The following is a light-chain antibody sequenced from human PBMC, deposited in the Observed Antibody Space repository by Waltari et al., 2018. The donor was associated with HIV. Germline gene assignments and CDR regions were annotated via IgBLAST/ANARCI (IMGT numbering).Light chain of an antibody. CDR1: KIEIKT. CDR3: QVWDTSSDQGV. CDR2: DDS. Sequence: SYVLAQPPSVSVAPGQRARVTGGGTKIEIKTVTWYQQKPGQAPVLVVHDDSHRPSGIPERFSGSNSGNTATLTISRVEAGDEADYFCQVWDTSSDQGVFGGGTKLTVL. V-gene: IGLV3-21*02. J-gene: IGLJ2*01.